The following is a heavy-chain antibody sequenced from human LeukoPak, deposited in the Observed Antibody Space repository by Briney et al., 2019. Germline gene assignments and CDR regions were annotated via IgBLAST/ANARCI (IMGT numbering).Heavy chain of an antibody. CDR3: ARERSSGLAL. V-gene: IGHV4-4*07. J-gene: IGHJ5*02. Sequence: TPSETLSLTCTVPGDSTSGYYWSWIRQLAEKGLEWIGRIYSSGSANYNPSLKSRVTMSLDTSKKQFYLQMNSVTAADTAIYYCARERSSGLALWGQGALVTVSS. D-gene: IGHD6-19*01. CDR2: IYSSGSA. CDR1: GDSTSGYY.